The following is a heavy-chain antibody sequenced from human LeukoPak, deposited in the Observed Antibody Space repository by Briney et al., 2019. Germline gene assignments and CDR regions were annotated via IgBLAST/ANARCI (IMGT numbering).Heavy chain of an antibody. CDR3: ARGPTYYYGSGSYRRMTAFDI. CDR1: GGSFSGYY. V-gene: IGHV4-34*01. D-gene: IGHD3-10*01. J-gene: IGHJ3*02. CDR2: INHSGST. Sequence: SETLSLTCAVYGGSFSGYYWSWIRQPPGKGLEWIGEINHSGSTNYNPSLKSRVTISVDTSKNQFSLKLSSVTAADTAVYYCARGPTYYYGSGSYRRMTAFDIWGQGTTVTVSS.